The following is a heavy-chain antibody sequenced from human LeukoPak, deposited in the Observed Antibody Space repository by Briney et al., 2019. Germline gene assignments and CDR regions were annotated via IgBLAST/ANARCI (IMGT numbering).Heavy chain of an antibody. CDR1: GFTFSSYA. CDR3: AKGGYYYVRIDY. J-gene: IGHJ4*02. CDR2: ISSSGGRT. D-gene: IGHD3-22*01. V-gene: IGHV3-23*01. Sequence: GGSLRLSCAASGFTFSSYAMSWVRQAPGKRLEWVSAISSSGGRTYYADSVKGRFTISRDNSKNTLYLQMNSLRAEDTAVYYCAKGGYYYVRIDYWGQGTLVTVSS.